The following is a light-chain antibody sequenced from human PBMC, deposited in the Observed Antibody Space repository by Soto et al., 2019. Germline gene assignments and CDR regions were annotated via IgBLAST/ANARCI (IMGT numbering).Light chain of an antibody. J-gene: IGLJ2*01. CDR1: KLGDTY. CDR2: QDT. Sequence: SYELTQPPSVSVSPGQTARITCSGDKLGDTYVSWYQQKAGQSPVLAIYQDTKRPSGIPERFSGSNSGNTATLTINGTQTMDEADYYCQAWGSGTVGFGGGTKLTVL. V-gene: IGLV3-1*01. CDR3: QAWGSGTVG.